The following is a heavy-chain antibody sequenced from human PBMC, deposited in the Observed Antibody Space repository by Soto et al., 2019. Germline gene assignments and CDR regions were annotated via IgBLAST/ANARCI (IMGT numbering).Heavy chain of an antibody. V-gene: IGHV3-23*01. J-gene: IGHJ3*02. CDR3: AKDIEGGYDILTGYSRPTAFDI. CDR2: ISGSGGST. Sequence: EVQLLESGGGLVQPGGSLRLSCAASGFTFSSYAMSWVRQAPGKGLEWVSAISGSGGSTYYADSVKGRFTISRDNSKNTLYLQMNSLRAEDTAVYYCAKDIEGGYDILTGYSRPTAFDIWGQGTMVTVSS. D-gene: IGHD3-9*01. CDR1: GFTFSSYA.